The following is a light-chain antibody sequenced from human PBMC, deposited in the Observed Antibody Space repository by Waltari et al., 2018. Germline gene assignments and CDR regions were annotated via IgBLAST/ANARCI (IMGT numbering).Light chain of an antibody. Sequence: QLVLTQPPSASASPGASVKLTCTLSSGHSDYVIAWHHQQPEKGPRFLMKVNGDGSHTKGDGIPHRFSGSSSGAERYPTISSLQSDDEADYYCQTWGPDNNWVFGGGTKLTVL. CDR3: QTWGPDNNWV. CDR1: SGHSDYV. J-gene: IGLJ3*02. CDR2: VNGDGSH. V-gene: IGLV4-69*02.